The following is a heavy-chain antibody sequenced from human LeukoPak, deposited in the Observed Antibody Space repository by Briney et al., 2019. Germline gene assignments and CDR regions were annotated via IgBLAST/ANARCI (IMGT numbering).Heavy chain of an antibody. CDR3: ARGIVGTTETTFDY. J-gene: IGHJ4*02. CDR1: GFMFSDYS. CDR2: VSSGTTYI. Sequence: GGSLRLSCVASGFMFSDYSMNWVRQAPGKGLEWVSSVSSGTTYIHYADSVKGRFTMSRDNAKNSLFLQMNSLRAEDTAVYYCARGIVGTTETTFDYWGQGTLVTVSS. V-gene: IGHV3-21*01. D-gene: IGHD1-26*01.